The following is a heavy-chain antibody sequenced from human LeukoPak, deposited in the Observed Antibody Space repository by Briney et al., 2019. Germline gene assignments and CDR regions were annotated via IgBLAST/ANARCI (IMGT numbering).Heavy chain of an antibody. CDR1: GYTFTNYN. CDR3: ARYIYGYLHY. V-gene: IGHV1-46*01. J-gene: IGHJ4*02. Sequence: ASVKVSCKASGYTFTNYNIHWVRQAPAQGLEWMGIINPSGGSTSYAQKFQGRVTMTRDTSTSTVYMELSSLRSEDTAVYYCARYIYGYLHYWGQGTLVTVSS. D-gene: IGHD5-18*01. CDR2: INPSGGST.